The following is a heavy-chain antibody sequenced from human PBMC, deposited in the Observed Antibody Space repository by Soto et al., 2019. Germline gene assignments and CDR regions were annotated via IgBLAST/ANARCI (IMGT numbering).Heavy chain of an antibody. D-gene: IGHD4-17*01. J-gene: IGHJ4*02. CDR1: GFTFSDYY. Sequence: PGGSLRLSCAASGFTFSDYYMSWIRQAPGKGLEWIGYVYYSGGTKYNPSLKSRLTMSLDMSKKQFSLRLTSVTAADTAVYFCARTTRMTTMIDYWGQGTQVTVSS. V-gene: IGHV4-59*01. CDR2: VYYSGGT. CDR3: ARTTRMTTMIDY.